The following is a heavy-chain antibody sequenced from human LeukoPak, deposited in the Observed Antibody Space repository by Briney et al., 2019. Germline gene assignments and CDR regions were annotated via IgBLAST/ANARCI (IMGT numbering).Heavy chain of an antibody. CDR1: GFTFSSYA. J-gene: IGHJ4*02. Sequence: QAGGSLRLSCAASGFTFSSYAMSWVRQAPGKGLEWVSAISGSGGSTYYADSVKGRFTISRDNSKNTLYLQMNSLRAEDTAVYYCAKDLIPYCSSTSCYFQFDYWGQGTLVTVSS. V-gene: IGHV3-23*01. D-gene: IGHD2-2*01. CDR3: AKDLIPYCSSTSCYFQFDY. CDR2: ISGSGGST.